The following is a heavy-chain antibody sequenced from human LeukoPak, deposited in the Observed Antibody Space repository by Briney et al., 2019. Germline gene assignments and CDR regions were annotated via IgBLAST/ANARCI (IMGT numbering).Heavy chain of an antibody. V-gene: IGHV1-2*02. Sequence: ASVKVSCKSSGYTFTGYYMHWVRQAPGQGLDWMGWINPNSGGTNYAQKFHGRVTMTRDTSISTAYMEVSRLRSDDTAVYYCARERSWFDLWGQGTLVTVSS. CDR1: GYTFTGYY. J-gene: IGHJ5*02. CDR2: INPNSGGT. CDR3: ARERSWFDL.